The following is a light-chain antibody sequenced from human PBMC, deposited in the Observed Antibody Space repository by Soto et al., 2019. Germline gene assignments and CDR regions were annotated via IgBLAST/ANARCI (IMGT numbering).Light chain of an antibody. J-gene: IGLJ1*01. CDR2: YTT. Sequence: QSVLTQSPSASGTPGQRVTISCYGSSSNIGSNSVSWYQHLPGTAPKLLIYYTTKRPSGVPDRFSGSKSATSASLDISGLQSEDEADYYCAAWDDNLDGYVFATGTKVTVL. CDR1: SSNIGSNS. CDR3: AAWDDNLDGYV. V-gene: IGLV1-44*01.